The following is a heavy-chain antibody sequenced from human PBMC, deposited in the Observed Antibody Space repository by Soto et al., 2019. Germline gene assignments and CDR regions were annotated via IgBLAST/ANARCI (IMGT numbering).Heavy chain of an antibody. V-gene: IGHV4-31*03. D-gene: IGHD2-21*01. CDR1: GDSISSGGYY. J-gene: IGHJ6*02. CDR3: AASCVGCGGFNYYGMDV. Sequence: QVQLQESGPGLVKPSQTLSLTCTVSGDSISSGGYYWSWIRQHPGKGLEWIGYIYYSGSTYYNPSLKSRVTISVDTSNNQLSLKLSSVTAADTAVYYCAASCVGCGGFNYYGMDVWGQGTTVTVSS. CDR2: IYYSGST.